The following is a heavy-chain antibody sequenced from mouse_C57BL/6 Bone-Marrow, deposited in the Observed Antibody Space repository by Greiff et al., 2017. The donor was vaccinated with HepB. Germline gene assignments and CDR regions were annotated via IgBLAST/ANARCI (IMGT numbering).Heavy chain of an antibody. Sequence: DVMLVESGGGLVQPGGSLKLSCAASGFTFSDYYMYWVRQTPEKRLEWVAYISNGGGSTYYPDTVKGRFTISRDNAKNTLYLQMSRLKSEDTAMYYCAREGIYYGNSYYAMDYWGQGTSVTVSS. V-gene: IGHV5-12*01. D-gene: IGHD2-1*01. J-gene: IGHJ4*01. CDR1: GFTFSDYY. CDR2: ISNGGGST. CDR3: AREGIYYGNSYYAMDY.